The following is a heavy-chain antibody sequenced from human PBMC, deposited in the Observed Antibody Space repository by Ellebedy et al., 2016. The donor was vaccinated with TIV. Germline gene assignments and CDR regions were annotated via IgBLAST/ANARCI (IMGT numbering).Heavy chain of an antibody. D-gene: IGHD1-26*01. J-gene: IGHJ4*02. Sequence: KMQGRVAMTADTSTSTVHMELRNLRSDDTAVYYCARVGRVGGYYFDYWGQGTLVTVSS. CDR3: ARVGRVGGYYFDY. V-gene: IGHV1-18*01.